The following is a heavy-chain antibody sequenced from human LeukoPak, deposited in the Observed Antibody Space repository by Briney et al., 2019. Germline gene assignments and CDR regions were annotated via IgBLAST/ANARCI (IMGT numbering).Heavy chain of an antibody. J-gene: IGHJ4*02. D-gene: IGHD2-15*01. CDR3: AKVTPGRSVYFDY. Sequence: PGGSLRLSCAASGFTFSSYGMHWVRQAPGKGLEWVAVISYDGSNKYYADSVKGRFTISRDNAKNSLYLQMNSLRAEDTALYYCAKVTPGRSVYFDYWGQGTLVTVSS. V-gene: IGHV3-30*18. CDR2: ISYDGSNK. CDR1: GFTFSSYG.